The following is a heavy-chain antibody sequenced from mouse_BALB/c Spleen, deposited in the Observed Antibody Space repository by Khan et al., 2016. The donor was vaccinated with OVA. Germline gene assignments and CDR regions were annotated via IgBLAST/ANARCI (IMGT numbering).Heavy chain of an antibody. J-gene: IGHJ2*01. CDR2: IYPGTDNT. D-gene: IGHD3-2*02. V-gene: IGHV1-76*01. CDR1: GYIFTNYW. CDR3: AREEALYYFDY. Sequence: QIQLVQSGAELVRPGASVKLSCKTSGYIFTNYWIHWVKQRSGQGLEWIARIYPGTDNTYYNAKFKDKATLPVDKSYSTAYIQLSSLISEDSAVYSCAREEALYYFDYWGQGTTLTGSS.